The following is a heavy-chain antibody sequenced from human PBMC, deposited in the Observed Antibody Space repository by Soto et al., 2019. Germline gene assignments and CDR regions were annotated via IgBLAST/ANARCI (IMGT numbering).Heavy chain of an antibody. CDR2: IIPILGIA. D-gene: IGHD5-12*01. J-gene: IGHJ4*02. V-gene: IGHV1-69*04. CDR1: GGTFSSYT. CDR3: ARDCMIDGYSGYDLYFDY. Sequence: GASVKLSCKASGGTFSSYTISWVRQAPGQGLEWMGRIIPILGIANYAQKFQGRVTITADTSTSTAYMELSSLRSEDTAVYSCARDCMIDGYSGYDLYFDYWGQGTLVTVSS.